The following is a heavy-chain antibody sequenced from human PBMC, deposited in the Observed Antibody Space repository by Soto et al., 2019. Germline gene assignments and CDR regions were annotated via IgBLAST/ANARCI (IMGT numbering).Heavy chain of an antibody. V-gene: IGHV3-74*01. J-gene: IGHJ6*03. CDR3: ARNPTSSWDARLLDSEWYYYYYMDV. Sequence: GGSLRLSCAASGFTFSSYWMHWVRQAPGKGLVWVSRINSDGSSTSYADSVKGRFTISRDNAKNTLYLQMNSLRAEDTAVYYCARNPTSSWDARLLDSEWYYYYYMDVWGKGTTVTVSS. CDR2: INSDGSST. CDR1: GFTFSSYW. D-gene: IGHD1-26*01.